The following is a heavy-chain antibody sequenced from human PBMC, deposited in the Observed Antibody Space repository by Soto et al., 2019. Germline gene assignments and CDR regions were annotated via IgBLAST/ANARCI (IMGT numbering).Heavy chain of an antibody. CDR2: ISSSSSYI. V-gene: IGHV3-21*01. J-gene: IGHJ6*02. CDR3: AVDYCSSTSFYLGMDV. Sequence: EVQLVESGGGLVKPGGSLRLSCAASGFTFSSYSMNWVRQAPGKGLEWVSSISSSSSYIYYADSVKGRFTISRDNAKNSLYLQMNSLRAEDTAVYYCAVDYCSSTSFYLGMDVWGQGTTVTVSS. CDR1: GFTFSSYS. D-gene: IGHD2-2*01.